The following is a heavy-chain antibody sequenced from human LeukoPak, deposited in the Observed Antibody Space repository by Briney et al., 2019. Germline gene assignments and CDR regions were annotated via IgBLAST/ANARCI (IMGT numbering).Heavy chain of an antibody. CDR1: GFTFSTFA. CDR3: AKVRRCSGGRCGPFDA. V-gene: IGHV3-23*01. D-gene: IGHD2-15*01. CDR2: ISDNGGST. Sequence: GGSLRLSCAASGFTFSTFAMRWVRQAPGKGLEWVSVISDNGGSTYYADSVQGRFTISRDNSKNTLYLQMRGLRVEESAVYYCAKVRRCSGGRCGPFDAWGQGTLVTVSS. J-gene: IGHJ5*02.